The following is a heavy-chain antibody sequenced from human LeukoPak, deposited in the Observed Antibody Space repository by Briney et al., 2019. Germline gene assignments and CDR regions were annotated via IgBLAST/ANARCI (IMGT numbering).Heavy chain of an antibody. V-gene: IGHV3-7*01. CDR3: ARGFQRGDSPV. CDR2: INKDGSEK. D-gene: IGHD2-21*02. Sequence: GESLRLSCAASGFTFSTYPLSWLRQAPGKGLEWVAKINKDGSEKGYVDSVKGRFTISRDNAKGSLYLQLNSLRAEDTAVYYCARGFQRGDSPVWGQGTLVTVSS. J-gene: IGHJ4*02. CDR1: GFTFSTYP.